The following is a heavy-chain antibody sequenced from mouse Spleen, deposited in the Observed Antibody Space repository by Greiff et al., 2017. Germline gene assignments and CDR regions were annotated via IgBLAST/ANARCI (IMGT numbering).Heavy chain of an antibody. V-gene: IGHV1-82*01. J-gene: IGHJ3*01. CDR2: IYPGDGDT. D-gene: IGHD2-10*01. CDR3: ARTSYYPFAY. Sequence: VQLQQSGPELVKPGASVKISCKASGYAFSSSWMNWVKQRPGKGLEWIGRIYPGDGDTNYNGKIKGKATLTADKSSSTAYMQLSSLTSEDSAVYFCARTSYYPFAYWGQGTLVTVSA. CDR1: GYAFSSSW.